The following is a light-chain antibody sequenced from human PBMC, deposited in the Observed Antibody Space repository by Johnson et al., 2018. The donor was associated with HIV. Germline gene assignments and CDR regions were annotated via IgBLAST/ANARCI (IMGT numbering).Light chain of an antibody. V-gene: IGLV1-51*01. CDR3: GTWDSGLGAVYV. CDR1: SSNIGNNY. CDR2: DNN. J-gene: IGLJ1*01. Sequence: QSVLSQPPSVSAAPGQKVTISCSGSSSNIGNNYVSWYQQLPGTAPKLLIYDNNKRPSGIPDRFYGSKSGTSATLGITGLQTGDEADYYCGTWDSGLGAVYVFGPGTKVTVL.